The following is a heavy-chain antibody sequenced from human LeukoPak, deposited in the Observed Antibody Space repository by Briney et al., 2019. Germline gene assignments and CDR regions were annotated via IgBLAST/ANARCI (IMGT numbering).Heavy chain of an antibody. D-gene: IGHD3-22*01. Sequence: GGSLRLSCAASGFTFSSYWMSWVRQAPGKGLEWVANIKQDGSEKYYVDSVKGRFTISRDNAKNSLYLQMNSLRAEDTAVYYCARGGYDSSDQYSSYFDHWGQGTLVTVSS. J-gene: IGHJ4*02. CDR1: GFTFSSYW. CDR3: ARGGYDSSDQYSSYFDH. V-gene: IGHV3-7*01. CDR2: IKQDGSEK.